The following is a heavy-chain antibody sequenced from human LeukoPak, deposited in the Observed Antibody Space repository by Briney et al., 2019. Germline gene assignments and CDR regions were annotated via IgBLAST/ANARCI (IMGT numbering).Heavy chain of an antibody. J-gene: IGHJ4*02. D-gene: IGHD5-24*01. CDR3: ARNLRLRTRDEAIGY. Sequence: ASAKVSCKASGYTFTSYDINWVRQATGQGLEWMGWMNPNSGNTGYAQKFQGRVTITRNTSISTAYMELSSLRSEDTAVYYCARNLRLRTRDEAIGYWGQGTLVTVSS. V-gene: IGHV1-8*03. CDR1: GYTFTSYD. CDR2: MNPNSGNT.